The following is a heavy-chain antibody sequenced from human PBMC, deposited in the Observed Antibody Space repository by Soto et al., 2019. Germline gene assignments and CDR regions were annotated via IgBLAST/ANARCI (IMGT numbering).Heavy chain of an antibody. V-gene: IGHV3-23*01. Sequence: EVQLLESGGGLIQPGGSLRLSCAASGFTFSTYSMTWVRQAPGKGLEWVSGISDSGDTTYYADSVKGRFTISRDNSKNTLFLQMNSLRAGDTAVYYCAFPDDSSGFDYWGQGTLVTVSS. D-gene: IGHD3-22*01. CDR3: AFPDDSSGFDY. CDR2: ISDSGDTT. J-gene: IGHJ4*02. CDR1: GFTFSTYS.